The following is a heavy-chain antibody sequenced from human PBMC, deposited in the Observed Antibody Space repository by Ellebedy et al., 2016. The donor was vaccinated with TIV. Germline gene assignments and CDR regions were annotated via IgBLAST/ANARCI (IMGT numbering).Heavy chain of an antibody. CDR2: ISGSGVST. V-gene: IGHV3-23*01. Sequence: GESLKISCAASGFTFSDHYMDWVRQAPGKGLEWVSAISGSGVSTYYADSVKGRFTISRDNAKNSLYLHMSSLRVEDTAVYYCARVHGDYRIDYWGPGTLVTVSS. D-gene: IGHD4-17*01. CDR3: ARVHGDYRIDY. CDR1: GFTFSDHY. J-gene: IGHJ4*02.